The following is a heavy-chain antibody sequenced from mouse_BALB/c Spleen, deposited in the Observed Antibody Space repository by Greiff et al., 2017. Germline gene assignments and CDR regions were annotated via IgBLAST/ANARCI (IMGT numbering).Heavy chain of an antibody. CDR3: ARKGYGNYSFAD. CDR2: INPSSGYT. Sequence: LVESGAELARPGASVKMSCKASGYTFTSYTMHWVKQRPGQGLEWIGYINPSSGYTNYNQKFKDKATLTADKSSSTAYMQLSSLTSEDSAVYYCARKGYGNYSFADWGQGTLVTVSA. CDR1: GYTFTSYT. J-gene: IGHJ3*01. V-gene: IGHV1-4*01. D-gene: IGHD2-10*02.